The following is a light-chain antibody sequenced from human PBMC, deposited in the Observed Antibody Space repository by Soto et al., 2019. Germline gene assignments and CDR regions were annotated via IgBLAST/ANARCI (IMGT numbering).Light chain of an antibody. Sequence: QSVLTQPPSVSGAPGQRVTISCTGSSSNFGAGYDVHWYQQLPGTAPKLLIYGNSNRPSGVPDRFSGSKSGTSASLAITGLQAEDEADYYCQSYDSSLSGYVFGKGTKVTVL. CDR1: SSNFGAGYD. J-gene: IGLJ1*01. V-gene: IGLV1-40*01. CDR3: QSYDSSLSGYV. CDR2: GNS.